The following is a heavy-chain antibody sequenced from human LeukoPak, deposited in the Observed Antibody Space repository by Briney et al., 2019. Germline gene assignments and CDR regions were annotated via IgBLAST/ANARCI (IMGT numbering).Heavy chain of an antibody. J-gene: IGHJ4*02. Sequence: PSETLSLTCTVSGGSISSYYWSWIRQPPGKGLEWIGYIYHSGSTYYRPSLKSRVTISVDRSKNQFSLKLSSVTAADTAVYYCARDIAGRGYFDYWGQGTLVTVSS. CDR2: IYHSGST. D-gene: IGHD1-26*01. V-gene: IGHV4-59*12. CDR3: ARDIAGRGYFDY. CDR1: GGSISSYY.